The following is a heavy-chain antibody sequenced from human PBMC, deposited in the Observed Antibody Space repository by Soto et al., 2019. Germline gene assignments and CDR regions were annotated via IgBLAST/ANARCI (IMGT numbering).Heavy chain of an antibody. CDR3: ARDRVRLGELSLGGYYYYYGMDV. J-gene: IGHJ6*02. V-gene: IGHV1-2*04. CDR1: GYTFTGYY. CDR2: INPNSGGT. Sequence: ASVKVSCKASGYTFTGYYMHWVRQAPGQGLEWMGWINPNSGGTNYAQKFQGWVTMTRDTSISTAYMELSRLRSDDTAVYYCARDRVRLGELSLGGYYYYYGMDVWGQGTTVTVSS. D-gene: IGHD3-16*02.